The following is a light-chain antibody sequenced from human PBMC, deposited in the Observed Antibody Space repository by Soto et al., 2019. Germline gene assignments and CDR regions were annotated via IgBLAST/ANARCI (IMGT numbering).Light chain of an antibody. CDR2: SNY. CDR3: SAWDASRNGYV. V-gene: IGLV1-44*01. CDR1: SSNIGSKT. J-gene: IGLJ1*01. Sequence: QLVLTQPPSASGTPGQRVTISCSGSSSNIGSKTVNWYQQLPGTAPKLLIYSNYQRPSGVPDRFSGSKSGTSASLAISGLQSEDEADYYCSAWDASRNGYVFGTGTKLTVL.